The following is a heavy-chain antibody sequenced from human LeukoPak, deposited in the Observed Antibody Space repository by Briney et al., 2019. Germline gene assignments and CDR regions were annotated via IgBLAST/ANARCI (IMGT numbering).Heavy chain of an antibody. CDR2: IYYSGST. D-gene: IGHD6-6*01. V-gene: IGHV4-39*07. Sequence: SETLSLTCTVSGGSISSSSYYWGWIRQPPGKGLEWIGSIYYSGSTYYNPSLKSRVTISVDTSKNQFSLKPSSVTAADTAVYYCASYSSSSDHWGQGTLVTVSS. CDR1: GGSISSSSYY. J-gene: IGHJ4*02. CDR3: ASYSSSSDH.